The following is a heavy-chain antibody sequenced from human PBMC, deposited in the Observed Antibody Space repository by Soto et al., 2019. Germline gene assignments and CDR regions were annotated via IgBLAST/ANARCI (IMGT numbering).Heavy chain of an antibody. CDR3: GRVTGATRLDSYHYTDV. D-gene: IGHD1-1*01. CDR2: IYSGGNT. J-gene: IGHJ6*03. Sequence: GGSLRLSCAASGFTVSSNYMSWVRQAPGKGLEWVSFIYSGGNTYYADSVKGRFTISRHNSKNTLYLQMNSLITEDTAVYFCGRVTGATRLDSYHYTDVWGKGATVSVCS. CDR1: GFTVSSNY. V-gene: IGHV3-53*04.